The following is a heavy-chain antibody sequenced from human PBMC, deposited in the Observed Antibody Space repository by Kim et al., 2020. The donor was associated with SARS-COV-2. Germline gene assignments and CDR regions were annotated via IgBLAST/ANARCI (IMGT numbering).Heavy chain of an antibody. D-gene: IGHD5-12*01. Sequence: SETLSLTCTVSGGSISSYYWSWIRQPPGKGLDWIGYIYYSGSTNYNPSLKSRVTISIDTSRNQFSLKLSSVTAADTAVYYCARHRRDISVSLFDYWGQGTLVTLSS. J-gene: IGHJ4*02. CDR1: GGSISSYY. CDR2: IYYSGST. CDR3: ARHRRDISVSLFDY. V-gene: IGHV4-59*08.